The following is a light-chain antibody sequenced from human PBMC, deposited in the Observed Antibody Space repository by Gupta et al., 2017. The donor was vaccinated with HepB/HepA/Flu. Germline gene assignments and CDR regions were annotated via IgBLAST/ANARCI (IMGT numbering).Light chain of an antibody. CDR1: QSISSW. V-gene: IGKV1-5*03. CDR2: KAS. J-gene: IGKJ1*01. CDR3: QQYNSYEGT. Sequence: IQMPQSPSTLSASVGDRVTITSRASQSISSWLAWYQQKPGKAPKLLIYKASSLESGVPSRFSGSGSGTEFTLTISSLQPDDFATYYCQQYNSYEGTFGQGTKVEIK.